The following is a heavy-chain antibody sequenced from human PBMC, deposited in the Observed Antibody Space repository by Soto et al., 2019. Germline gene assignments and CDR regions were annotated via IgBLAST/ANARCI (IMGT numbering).Heavy chain of an antibody. Sequence: QLQLQESGPGLVKPSETLSLTCTVSGGSISSSSYYWGWIRQPPGKGLEWIGSIYYSGSTYYNPSLKSRVTISVDTSKNQFSLKLSSVTAADTAVYYSYGSGSYYSWFDPWGQGTLVTVSS. D-gene: IGHD3-10*01. CDR3: YGSGSYYSWFDP. CDR1: GGSISSSSYY. J-gene: IGHJ5*02. V-gene: IGHV4-39*01. CDR2: IYYSGST.